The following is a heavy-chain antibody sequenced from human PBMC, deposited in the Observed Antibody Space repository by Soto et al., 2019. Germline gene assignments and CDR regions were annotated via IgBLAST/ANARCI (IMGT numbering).Heavy chain of an antibody. V-gene: IGHV3-30*18. CDR3: AKVRHITMVRGVLNY. CDR1: GFTFSSYG. Sequence: HPGGSLRLSCAASGFTFSSYGMHWVRQAPGKGLEWVAVISYDGSNKYYADSVKGRFTISRDNSKNTLYLQMNSLRAEDTAVYYCAKVRHITMVRGVLNYWGQGTLVTVSS. CDR2: ISYDGSNK. D-gene: IGHD3-10*01. J-gene: IGHJ4*02.